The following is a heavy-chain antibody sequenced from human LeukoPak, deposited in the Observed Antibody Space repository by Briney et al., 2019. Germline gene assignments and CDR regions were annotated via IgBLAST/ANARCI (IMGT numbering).Heavy chain of an antibody. CDR2: FDPEDGET. V-gene: IGHV1-24*01. CDR1: GYTFTGYY. J-gene: IGHJ4*02. CDR3: ATDPRTQNVVVVAAG. Sequence: ASVKVSCKASGYTFTGYYMHWVRQAPGQGLEWMGGFDPEDGETIYAQKFQGRVTMTEDTSTDTAYMELSSLRSEDTAVYYCATDPRTQNVVVVAAGWGQGTLVTVSS. D-gene: IGHD2-15*01.